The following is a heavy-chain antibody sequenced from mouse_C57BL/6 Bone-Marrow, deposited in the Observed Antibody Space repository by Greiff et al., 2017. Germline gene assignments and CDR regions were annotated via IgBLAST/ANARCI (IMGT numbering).Heavy chain of an antibody. CDR1: GYTFTSYW. CDR2: IDPSDSYT. CDR3: ARKPYPVDY. Sequence: QVQLQQPGAELVKPGASVKLSCKASGYTFTSYWMQWVKQRPEQGLEWIGEIDPSDSYTNYNQKFKGKATLTVDTSSSTAYMQLSSLTSEDSAVYYCARKPYPVDYWGQGTTLTVSS. J-gene: IGHJ2*01. V-gene: IGHV1-50*01.